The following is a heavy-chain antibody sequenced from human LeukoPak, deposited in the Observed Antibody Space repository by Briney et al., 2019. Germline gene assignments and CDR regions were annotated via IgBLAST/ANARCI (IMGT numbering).Heavy chain of an antibody. CDR1: GFTFDDYG. D-gene: IGHD3-10*02. J-gene: IGHJ5*02. CDR2: INWNGGST. CDR3: ARAALGHARGVRNNWFDP. V-gene: IGHV3-20*01. Sequence: GGSLRLSCAASGFTFDDYGMSWVRQAPGKGLEWVSGINWNGGSTGYADSVKGRFTISRDNAKNSLYLQMNSLRAEDTALYHCARAALGHARGVRNNWFDPWGEGTLVTVSS.